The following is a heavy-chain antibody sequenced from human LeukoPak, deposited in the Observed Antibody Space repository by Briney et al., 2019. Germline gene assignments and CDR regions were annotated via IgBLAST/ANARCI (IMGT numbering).Heavy chain of an antibody. V-gene: IGHV3-73*01. CDR2: IRSKANSYAT. J-gene: IGHJ4*02. CDR1: GFTFSGSA. CDR3: TSLSLVGATYYFDY. D-gene: IGHD1-26*01. Sequence: GXSLRLSCAASGFTFSGSAMHWVRQASGKGLEWVGRIRSKANSYATAYAASVKGRFTISRDDSKNTAYLQMNSLKTEDTAVYYCTSLSLVGATYYFDYWGQGTLVTVSS.